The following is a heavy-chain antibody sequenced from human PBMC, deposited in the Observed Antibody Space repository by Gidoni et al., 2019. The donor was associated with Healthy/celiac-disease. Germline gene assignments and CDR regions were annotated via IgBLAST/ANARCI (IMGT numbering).Heavy chain of an antibody. Sequence: EVQLVESGGGLVKPGGSLTLSCAASGFTFSSYSMNWVRQAPGKGLEWVSSISSSSSYIYYADSVKGRFTISRDNAKNSLYLQMNSLRAEDTAVYYCARDIGTVGSLMDVWGKGTTVTVSS. V-gene: IGHV3-21*01. D-gene: IGHD3-10*01. CDR2: ISSSSSYI. CDR1: GFTFSSYS. J-gene: IGHJ6*03. CDR3: ARDIGTVGSLMDV.